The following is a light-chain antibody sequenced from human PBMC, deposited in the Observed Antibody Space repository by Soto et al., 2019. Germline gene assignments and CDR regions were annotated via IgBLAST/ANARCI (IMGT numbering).Light chain of an antibody. V-gene: IGKV3-15*01. J-gene: IGKJ3*01. Sequence: EIVMTQSPATLSVSPGERATLSCRASQSVSSNLAWYQQKPGQAPRLLIYGASTRATGIPARFSGSESGTEFTLTISSLQSEDFAVYYCQQYNNWPRGFTFGPGTKVDIK. CDR2: GAS. CDR3: QQYNNWPRGFT. CDR1: QSVSSN.